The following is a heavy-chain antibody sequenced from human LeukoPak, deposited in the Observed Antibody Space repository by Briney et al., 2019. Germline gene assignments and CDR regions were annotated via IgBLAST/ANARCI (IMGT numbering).Heavy chain of an antibody. J-gene: IGHJ4*02. CDR2: ITRSSETI. V-gene: IGHV3-48*01. CDR1: GFTFSGYS. CDR3: VRDPAALDY. Sequence: GGSLRLSCAASGFTFSGYSMNWVRQAPGKGLEWVSYITRSSETIHYADSVEGRFTISRDNAENSLYLHMNSLRAEDTAVYYCVRDPAALDYWGRGTLVTVSS.